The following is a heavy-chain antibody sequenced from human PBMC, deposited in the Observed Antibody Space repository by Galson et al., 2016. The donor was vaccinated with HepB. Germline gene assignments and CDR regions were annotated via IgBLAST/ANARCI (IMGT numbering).Heavy chain of an antibody. J-gene: IGHJ4*02. D-gene: IGHD5-18*01. CDR3: ARGTYSYGYY. CDR2: ISYDVSSK. CDR1: GFTFCSYP. V-gene: IGHV3-30*04. Sequence: SLRLSCAASGFTFCSYPLHWVRQAPGKGLEWVALISYDVSSKYYADSVKGRFTISRDNYKNTLYLQMNSLRAEDTAVYYCARGTYSYGYYWGQGTLVTVSS.